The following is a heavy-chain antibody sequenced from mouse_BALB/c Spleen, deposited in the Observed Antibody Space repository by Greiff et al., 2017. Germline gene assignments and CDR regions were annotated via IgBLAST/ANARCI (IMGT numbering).Heavy chain of an antibody. CDR1: GFTFSDYY. CDR2: ISDGGSYT. Sequence: DVMLVESGGGLVKPGGSLKLSCAASGFTFSDYYMYWVRQTPEKRLEWVATISDGGSYTYYPDSVKGRFTISRDNAKNNLYLQMSSLKSEDTAMYYCARDGTGTAYWGQGTLVTVSA. CDR3: ARDGTGTAY. D-gene: IGHD4-1*01. J-gene: IGHJ3*01. V-gene: IGHV5-4*02.